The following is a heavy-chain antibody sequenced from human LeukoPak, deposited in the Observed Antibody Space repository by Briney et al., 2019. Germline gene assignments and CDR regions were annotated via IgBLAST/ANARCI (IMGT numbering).Heavy chain of an antibody. D-gene: IGHD3-22*01. CDR2: ISAYNGNT. V-gene: IGHV1-18*01. CDR3: ARVPPDSSGYYVYYFDY. CDR1: GYTFTNYG. J-gene: IGHJ4*02. Sequence: ASVTVSFMASGYTFTNYGISWVRQAPGQGREWMGWISAYNGNTNYAQKLQGRVTMTTDTSTSTAYMELRSLRSDNTAVYYCARVPPDSSGYYVYYFDYWGQGTLVTVSS.